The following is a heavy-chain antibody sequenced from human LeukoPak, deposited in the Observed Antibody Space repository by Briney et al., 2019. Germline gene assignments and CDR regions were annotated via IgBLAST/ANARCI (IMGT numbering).Heavy chain of an antibody. Sequence: SETLSLTCTVSGGSVSSGSYFWSWIRRPPGKGLEWIGYISYSGSTNYNPSLKSRVTISVDTSKNQFSLKLSSVTAADTAVFYCARSPWGIAAAGHWGQGTLVTVFS. J-gene: IGHJ4*02. CDR1: GGSVSSGSYF. V-gene: IGHV4-61*01. CDR3: ARSPWGIAAAGH. CDR2: ISYSGST. D-gene: IGHD6-13*01.